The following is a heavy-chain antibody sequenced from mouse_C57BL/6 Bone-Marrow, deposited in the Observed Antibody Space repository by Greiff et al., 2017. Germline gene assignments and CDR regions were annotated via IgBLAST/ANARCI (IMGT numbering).Heavy chain of an antibody. Sequence: QVQLQQPGAELVKPGASVKLSCKASGYTFTTYWMQWLKQRPGQGLEWIGEIDPSDSYHKYNQKFKGKATFTVDPSSSTAYMQLSSLTSEDSAVYYCTRFEYYCSTYEFAYWGQGTLVTVSA. CDR2: IDPSDSYH. V-gene: IGHV1-50*01. CDR3: TRFEYYCSTYEFAY. J-gene: IGHJ3*01. CDR1: GYTFTTYW. D-gene: IGHD1-1*01.